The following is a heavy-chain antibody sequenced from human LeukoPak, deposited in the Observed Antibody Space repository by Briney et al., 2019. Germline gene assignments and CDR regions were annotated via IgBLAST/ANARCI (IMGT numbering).Heavy chain of an antibody. CDR2: IYYSGST. V-gene: IGHV4-38-2*01. CDR3: ARVGSYSDWFDP. Sequence: SETLSLTCAVSGYSISSGYYWGWIRQPPGKGLEWIGYIYYSGSTNYNPSLKSRVTISVDTSKNQFSLKLSSVTAADTAVYYCARVGSYSDWFDPWGQGTLVTVSS. D-gene: IGHD1-26*01. CDR1: GYSISSGYY. J-gene: IGHJ5*02.